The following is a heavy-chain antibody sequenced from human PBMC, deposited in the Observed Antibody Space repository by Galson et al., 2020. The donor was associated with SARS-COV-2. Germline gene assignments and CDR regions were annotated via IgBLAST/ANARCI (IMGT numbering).Heavy chain of an antibody. V-gene: IGHV3-43D*04. D-gene: IGHD1-26*01. CDR1: GFTFEDYA. CDR2: ISWDGRST. CDR3: AKDPSWGVGAAAAPSFGY. Sequence: GGSLRLSCAASGFTFEDYAMHWVRQAPGKGLEWVSLISWDGRSTYSADSVKGRFTVSRDNSKNSLHLQMNSLRVEDTGLYYCAKDPSWGVGAAAAPSFGYWGRGTLVTVSS. J-gene: IGHJ4*02.